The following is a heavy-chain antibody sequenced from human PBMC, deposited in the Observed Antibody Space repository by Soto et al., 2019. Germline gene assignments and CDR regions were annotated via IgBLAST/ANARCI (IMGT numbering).Heavy chain of an antibody. Sequence: GGSLILSCAASGLTFSSYAMSWVRQAPGKGLEWVSAISGSGGSTYYADSVKGRFTISRNNSKNTLFLQMDALRAEDTGIYYCAREATAYPGALDDAFDLWGPGTMVNV. CDR3: AREATAYPGALDDAFDL. D-gene: IGHD1-1*01. J-gene: IGHJ3*01. CDR1: GLTFSSYA. V-gene: IGHV3-23*01. CDR2: ISGSGGST.